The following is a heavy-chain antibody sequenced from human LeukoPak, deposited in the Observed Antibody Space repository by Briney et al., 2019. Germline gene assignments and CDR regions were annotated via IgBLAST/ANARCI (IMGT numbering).Heavy chain of an antibody. Sequence: GGSLRLSCAASGFTFSSYAMHWVRQAPGKGLEWVAVISYDGSNKYYADSVKGRFTISRDNSKNTLYLQMNSLGAEDTAVYYCARDPSSGSYYVDYFDYWGQGTLVTVSS. CDR2: ISYDGSNK. V-gene: IGHV3-30*04. J-gene: IGHJ4*02. D-gene: IGHD1-26*01. CDR3: ARDPSSGSYYVDYFDY. CDR1: GFTFSSYA.